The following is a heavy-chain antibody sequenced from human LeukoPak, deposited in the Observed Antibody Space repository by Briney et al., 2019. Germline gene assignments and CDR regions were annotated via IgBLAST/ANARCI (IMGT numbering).Heavy chain of an antibody. CDR1: GGTFSSYA. Sequence: SVKVSCKASGGTFSSYAISWVRQAPGQGLEWMGGIIPIFGTANYAQKFQGRVTITADESTSTAHMELSSLRSEDTAVYYCATSGDIVVVTATANIYFDYWGQGTLVTVSS. D-gene: IGHD2-21*02. CDR3: ATSGDIVVVTATANIYFDY. CDR2: IIPIFGTA. J-gene: IGHJ4*02. V-gene: IGHV1-69*13.